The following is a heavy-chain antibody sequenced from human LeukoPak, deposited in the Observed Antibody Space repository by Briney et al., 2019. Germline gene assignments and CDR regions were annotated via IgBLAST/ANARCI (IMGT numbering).Heavy chain of an antibody. Sequence: SETLSLTCTVSGVSISSGGYYWSWIRQHPGKGLEWVGYIYYSGSTYYNPSLKSRVTISVDTSKNQFSLKLSSVTAADTAVYYCARDGGDYLTHDAFDIWGQGTMVTVSS. J-gene: IGHJ3*02. D-gene: IGHD4-17*01. CDR3: ARDGGDYLTHDAFDI. CDR2: IYYSGST. CDR1: GVSISSGGYY. V-gene: IGHV4-31*03.